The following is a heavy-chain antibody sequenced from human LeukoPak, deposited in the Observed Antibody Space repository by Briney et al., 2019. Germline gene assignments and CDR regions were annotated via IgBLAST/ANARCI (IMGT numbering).Heavy chain of an antibody. Sequence: PGGSLRLSCAASGFTFSSYAMSWVRQAPGKGLEWVSAISGSGGSTYYADSVKGRFTISRDNSKNTLYLQMNSLRAEDTAVYYCAKDGLWDSSGYYYSYFDHWGQGTLVTVSS. J-gene: IGHJ4*02. V-gene: IGHV3-23*01. CDR3: AKDGLWDSSGYYYSYFDH. D-gene: IGHD3-22*01. CDR2: ISGSGGST. CDR1: GFTFSSYA.